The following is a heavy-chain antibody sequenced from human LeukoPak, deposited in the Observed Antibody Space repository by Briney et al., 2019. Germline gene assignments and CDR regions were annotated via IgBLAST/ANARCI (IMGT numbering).Heavy chain of an antibody. CDR3: ARGRPDFWTNFYTYFLDS. CDR2: IYYSGST. J-gene: IGHJ4*02. D-gene: IGHD3/OR15-3a*01. Sequence: SETLSLTCTVSAGSISSYYWTWIRQPPGKGLEWIRYIYYSGSTNYNPSLKSRVAISLDTSKNQFSLKLSSVTAADTAIYYCARGRPDFWTNFYTYFLDSWGQGTLVTVSS. CDR1: AGSISSYY. V-gene: IGHV4-59*01.